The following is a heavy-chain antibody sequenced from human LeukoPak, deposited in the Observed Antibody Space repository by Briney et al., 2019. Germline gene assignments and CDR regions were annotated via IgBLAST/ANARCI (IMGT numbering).Heavy chain of an antibody. D-gene: IGHD3/OR15-3a*01. CDR1: GYSISSGYD. Sequence: PSETLSLTCTVSGYSISSGYDWGWIRQPPGKGLEWIGSIYHSGSTYYNPSLKSRVTISVDTSKNQFSLKLSSVTAADTAVYYCARRTYYYYMDVWGKGTTVTVSS. V-gene: IGHV4-38-2*02. J-gene: IGHJ6*03. CDR2: IYHSGST. CDR3: ARRTYYYYMDV.